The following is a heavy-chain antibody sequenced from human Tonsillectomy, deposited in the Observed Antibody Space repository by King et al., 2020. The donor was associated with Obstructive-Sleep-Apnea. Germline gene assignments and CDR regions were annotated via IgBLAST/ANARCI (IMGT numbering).Heavy chain of an antibody. CDR3: ARAEDYYESRFDY. D-gene: IGHD3-22*01. Sequence: VQLQESGPGLVKPSQTLSLTCTVSGGSISSGGYYWSWIRQHPGKGLEWVGHIYYIGSIYYNPSLKSRVTISVETSKNQFSLKLSSVTAADTAVYYCARAEDYYESRFDYWGQGTLVTVSS. CDR2: IYYIGSI. J-gene: IGHJ4*02. V-gene: IGHV4-31*03. CDR1: GGSISSGGYY.